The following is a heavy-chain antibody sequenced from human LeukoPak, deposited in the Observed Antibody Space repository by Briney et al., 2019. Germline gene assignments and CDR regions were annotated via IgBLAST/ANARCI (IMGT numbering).Heavy chain of an antibody. J-gene: IGHJ3*02. CDR1: GGSISSYY. CDR2: IYTSGST. CDR3: AMAGGSSGYYDAFDI. Sequence: PSETLSLICTVSGGSISSYYWSWIRQPAGKGLEWIGRIYTSGSTNYNPSLKSRVTMSVDTSKNQFSLKLSSVTAADTAVYYCAMAGGSSGYYDAFDIWGQGTMVTVSS. V-gene: IGHV4-4*07. D-gene: IGHD3-22*01.